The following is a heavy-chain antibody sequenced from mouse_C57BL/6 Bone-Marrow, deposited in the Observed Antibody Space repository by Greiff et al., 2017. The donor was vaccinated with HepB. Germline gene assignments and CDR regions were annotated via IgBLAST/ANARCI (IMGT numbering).Heavy chain of an antibody. J-gene: IGHJ4*01. V-gene: IGHV1-42*01. CDR3: AKNWLYYAMDY. Sequence: VQLQQSGPELVKPGASVKISCKASGYSFTGYYMNWVKQSPEKSLEWIGEINPSTGGTTYNQKFKAKATLTVDKSSSTAYMQLKSLTSEDSAVYYCAKNWLYYAMDYWGQGTSVTVSS. CDR1: GYSFTGYY. D-gene: IGHD2-2*01. CDR2: INPSTGGT.